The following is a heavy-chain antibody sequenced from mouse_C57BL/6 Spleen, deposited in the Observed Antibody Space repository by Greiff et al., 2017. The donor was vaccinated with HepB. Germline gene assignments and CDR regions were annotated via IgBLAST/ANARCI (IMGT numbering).Heavy chain of an antibody. CDR3: ARDEEGAITTGVATPFAY. CDR2: FYPGSGSI. CDR1: GYTFTEYT. Sequence: VQLQQSGAELVKPGASVKLSCKASGYTFTEYTIHWVKQRSGQGLEWIGWFYPGSGSIKYNEKFKDKATLTADKSSSTVYMELSRLTSEDSAVYFCARDEEGAITTGVATPFAYWGQGTLVTVSA. J-gene: IGHJ3*01. D-gene: IGHD1-1*01. V-gene: IGHV1-62-2*01.